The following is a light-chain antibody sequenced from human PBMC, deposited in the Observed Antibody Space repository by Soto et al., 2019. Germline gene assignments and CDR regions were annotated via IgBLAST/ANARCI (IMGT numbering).Light chain of an antibody. CDR1: QSISSW. Sequence: VHMSQYLSTLSAALGAIVTIPCLCRQSISSWLAWYQQKPGKAPKLLIYKASTLKSGFPLRSSGSGSGTEFTLTISSLKPDDFATYYCQHYNSYSESFGQGTKVDIK. CDR2: KAS. J-gene: IGKJ1*01. V-gene: IGKV1-5*03. CDR3: QHYNSYSES.